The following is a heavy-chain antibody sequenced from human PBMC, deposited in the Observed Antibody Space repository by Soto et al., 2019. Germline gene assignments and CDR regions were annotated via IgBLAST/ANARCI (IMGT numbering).Heavy chain of an antibody. J-gene: IGHJ4*02. CDR2: ISAYNGNT. D-gene: IGHD3-16*02. V-gene: IGHV1-18*01. CDR1: GYTFTSYG. CDR3: ARVGGEDYVWGSYRYFDY. Sequence: ASVKVSCKASGYTFTSYGISWVRQAPGQGLEWMGWISAYNGNTNYAQKLQGRVTMTTDTSTSTAYMELRSLRSGDTAVYYGARVGGEDYVWGSYRYFDYWGQGTLVTVSS.